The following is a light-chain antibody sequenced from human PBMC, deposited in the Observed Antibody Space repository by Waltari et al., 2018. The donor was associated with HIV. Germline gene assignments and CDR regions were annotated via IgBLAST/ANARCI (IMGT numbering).Light chain of an antibody. CDR3: VAWDASRSGVV. V-gene: IGLV1-47*01. CDR2: TTN. CDR1: NSNIGSNY. Sequence: QSVLTQSPSASGTPGQRVTISCSGSNSNIGSNYVYWYQQLPGTTPRLLIYTTNQRPSGVPDRFSGSKSGTSASLASSGLRSEDEADYYCVAWDASRSGVVFGGGTKLTVL. J-gene: IGLJ2*01.